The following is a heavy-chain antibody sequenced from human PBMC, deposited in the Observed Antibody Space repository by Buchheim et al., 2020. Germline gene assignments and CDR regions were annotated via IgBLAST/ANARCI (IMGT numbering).Heavy chain of an antibody. J-gene: IGHJ6*02. CDR3: ASLKGRTGTGYGMDV. Sequence: EVQLVESGGGLVLPGGSLRLSCAVAGFTFSSFEMNWVRQAPGKRLEWVSYISSSGSTKYYADSVKGRFTISRDNAENSMYLQMNSLRVEDTAAYYCASLKGRTGTGYGMDVWGQGTT. V-gene: IGHV3-48*03. CDR2: ISSSGSTK. CDR1: GFTFSSFE. D-gene: IGHD1-1*01.